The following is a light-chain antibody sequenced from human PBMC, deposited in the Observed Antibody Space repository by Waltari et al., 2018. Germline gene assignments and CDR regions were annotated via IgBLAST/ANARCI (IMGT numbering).Light chain of an antibody. CDR1: HTITTY. CDR2: AAS. Sequence: DTQMTQSPSSLSASVGDRVTIACRASHTITTYLNWYQHTPGKAPKVLISAASTLHSGGPSRFSGSGSGTYFTLTISSLQPEDFATYYCQQRYETPLTFGGGTRVEIK. CDR3: QQRYETPLT. J-gene: IGKJ4*01. V-gene: IGKV1-39*01.